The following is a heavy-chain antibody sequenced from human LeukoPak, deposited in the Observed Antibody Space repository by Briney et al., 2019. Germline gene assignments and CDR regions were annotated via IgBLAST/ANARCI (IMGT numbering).Heavy chain of an antibody. J-gene: IGHJ4*02. Sequence: SETLSLTCAVYGGSFSGYYWSWIRQPPGKGLEWIGEINHSGSTNYNPSLKSRVTISVDTSKNQFSLKLSSVTAADTAVYYCASPGVSSDYYDSSGYYDFGYWGQGTLVTVSS. CDR2: INHSGST. D-gene: IGHD3-22*01. CDR1: GGSFSGYY. CDR3: ASPGVSSDYYDSSGYYDFGY. V-gene: IGHV4-34*01.